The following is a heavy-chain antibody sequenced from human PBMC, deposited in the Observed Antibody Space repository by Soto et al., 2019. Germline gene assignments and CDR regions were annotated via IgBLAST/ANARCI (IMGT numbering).Heavy chain of an antibody. CDR2: INQDGSER. Sequence: GGSLRLSCAASGFTFSSYWMSWVRQAPGKGLEWVANINQDGSERNYVDSVKGRFTIARDNAKNSLYLQMDSLRAEDTAVYYCARDFSTLFNYWGQGTLVTVSS. CDR3: ARDFSTLFNY. D-gene: IGHD3-3*01. CDR1: GFTFSSYW. J-gene: IGHJ4*02. V-gene: IGHV3-7*04.